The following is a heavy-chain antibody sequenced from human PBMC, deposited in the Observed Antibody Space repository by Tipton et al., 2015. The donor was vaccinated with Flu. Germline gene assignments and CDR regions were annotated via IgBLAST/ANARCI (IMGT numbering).Heavy chain of an antibody. CDR3: ARERGSGVAEL. CDR1: GDSISSGGYY. J-gene: IGHJ4*02. V-gene: IGHV4-61*02. CDR2: ILISGST. Sequence: TLSLTCIVSGDSISSGGYYWSWIRQPAGKSLEWIGRILISGSTNYNPSLESRVTISIDATMNQFSLKMTSAIAADTAVYFCARERGSGVAELWGQGNQVIVSS. D-gene: IGHD6-19*01.